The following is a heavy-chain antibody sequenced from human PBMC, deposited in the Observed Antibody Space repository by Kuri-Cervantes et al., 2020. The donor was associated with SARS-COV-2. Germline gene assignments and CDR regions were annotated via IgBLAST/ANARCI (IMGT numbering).Heavy chain of an antibody. CDR3: ARGGGYSYGYLLDYYYYYMGV. CDR1: GYVFRAYY. D-gene: IGHD5-18*01. J-gene: IGHJ6*03. V-gene: IGHV1-2*02. CDR2: IDPKTGGT. Sequence: ASVKVSCKASGYVFRAYYLSWVRQAPGEGLEWMGWIDPKTGGTHFAPKYEGRVTLTRDTATNTVHMEMKSLKYDDTAVFYCARGGGYSYGYLLDYYYYYMGVWGKGTTVTFSS.